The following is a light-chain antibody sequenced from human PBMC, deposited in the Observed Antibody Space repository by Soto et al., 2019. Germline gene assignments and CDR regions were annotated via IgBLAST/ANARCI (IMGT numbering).Light chain of an antibody. V-gene: IGKV1-6*01. J-gene: IGKJ2*01. Sequence: AIQMTQSPSSLSASVGDRVTITCRASQDIRNDLGWYQQKPGKAPKLLIYVASSLQGGVPSRFSGSGSGTEFTLSLSSLQPEDFATYYCLQDYSYPYTFGQGTKLEIK. CDR1: QDIRND. CDR2: VAS. CDR3: LQDYSYPYT.